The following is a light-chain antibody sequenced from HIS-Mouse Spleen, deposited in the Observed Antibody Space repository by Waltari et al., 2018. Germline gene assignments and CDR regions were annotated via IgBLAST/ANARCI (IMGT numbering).Light chain of an antibody. CDR1: RRDVGGYNY. V-gene: IGLV2-14*03. CDR3: SSYTSSSTYV. CDR2: DVS. Sequence: QSALTQPASVSGSPGQSITIPCTGTRRDVGGYNYVPWYQQHPGKAPKLMIYDVSNRPSGVSNRFSGSKSGNTASLTISGLQAEDEADYYCSSYTSSSTYVFGTGTKVTVL. J-gene: IGLJ1*01.